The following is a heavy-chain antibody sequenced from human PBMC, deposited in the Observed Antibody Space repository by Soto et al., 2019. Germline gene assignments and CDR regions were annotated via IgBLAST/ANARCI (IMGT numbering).Heavy chain of an antibody. D-gene: IGHD3-10*01. CDR2: IYYSGNT. CDR3: ARALTYFYDSGSYFSPYGMDV. CDR1: GGSITSGGYY. V-gene: IGHV4-31*03. Sequence: PSETLSLTCTVSGGSITSGGYYWSWIRQHPGKGLEWIGFIYYSGNTYYSPSLKSRVTISVDTSKNQFSLKLSSVTAADTAVYYCARALTYFYDSGSYFSPYGMDVWGQGTTVS. J-gene: IGHJ6*02.